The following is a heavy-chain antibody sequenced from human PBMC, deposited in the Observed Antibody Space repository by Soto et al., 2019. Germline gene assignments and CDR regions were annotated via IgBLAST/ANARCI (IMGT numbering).Heavy chain of an antibody. J-gene: IGHJ4*02. V-gene: IGHV3-30-3*01. Sequence: PGGSLRLSCAASGFTFSSYAMHWVRQAPGKGLDWVAVIASDGNLKFYADSVKGRFTISRENSKNTLYLQMNSLRAEDTALYYCARDTSGYFDYWGQGALVTVSS. CDR2: IASDGNLK. CDR1: GFTFSSYA. D-gene: IGHD3-22*01. CDR3: ARDTSGYFDY.